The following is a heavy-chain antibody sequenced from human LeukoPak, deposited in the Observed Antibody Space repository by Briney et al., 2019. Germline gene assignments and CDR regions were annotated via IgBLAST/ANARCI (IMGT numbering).Heavy chain of an antibody. Sequence: PGGSLRLSCAASGFTFSSYDMHWVRQATGKGLEWVSAIGTAGDTYYPGSVKGRFTISRENAKNSLYLQMNSLRAGDTAVYYCARKYYYDSSDYAFDIWGQGTMVTVSS. J-gene: IGHJ3*02. CDR1: GFTFSSYD. CDR2: IGTAGDT. CDR3: ARKYYYDSSDYAFDI. V-gene: IGHV3-13*01. D-gene: IGHD3-22*01.